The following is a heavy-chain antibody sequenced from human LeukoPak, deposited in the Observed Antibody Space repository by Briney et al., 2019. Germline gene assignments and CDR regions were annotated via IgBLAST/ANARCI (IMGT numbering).Heavy chain of an antibody. D-gene: IGHD6-19*01. Sequence: ASVKVSCKTSGYTFTAYYMHWVRQAPGQGLEWMGWINPNSGGTDYAQKFQGRVTMTRDTFISTAYMELSRLRSDDTAVYYCARDQVYNSAQGVVDYWGQGTLVTVSS. CDR3: ARDQVYNSAQGVVDY. J-gene: IGHJ4*02. CDR2: INPNSGGT. CDR1: GYTFTAYY. V-gene: IGHV1-2*02.